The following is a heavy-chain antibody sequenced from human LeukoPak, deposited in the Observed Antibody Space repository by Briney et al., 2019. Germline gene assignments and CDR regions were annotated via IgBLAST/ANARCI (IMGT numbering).Heavy chain of an antibody. Sequence: ASVKVSCKASGGTFSSYAISWVRQAPGQGLEWMGGIIPIFGTANYAQKIQGRVTITADKSTSTAYMELSSLRSEDTAVYYCARDRYYGSGSPEGFDAFDIWGQGTMVAVSS. CDR3: ARDRYYGSGSPEGFDAFDI. D-gene: IGHD3-10*01. J-gene: IGHJ3*02. CDR2: IIPIFGTA. CDR1: GGTFSSYA. V-gene: IGHV1-69*06.